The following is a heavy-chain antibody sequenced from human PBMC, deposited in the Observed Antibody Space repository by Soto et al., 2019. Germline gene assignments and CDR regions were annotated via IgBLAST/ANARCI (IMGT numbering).Heavy chain of an antibody. J-gene: IGHJ5*02. CDR2: INHSGST. Sequence: SETLSLTCAVYGGSFSYYYWSWIRQSPGKGLEWIGEINHSGSTYYNPSLKSRVTISVDTSKHQFSLKLSSVTAADTAVYYCAGRLSYDDVWGSSANWFDPWGQGTLVTVSS. CDR1: GGSFSYYY. V-gene: IGHV4-34*01. D-gene: IGHD3-16*01. CDR3: AGRLSYDDVWGSSANWFDP.